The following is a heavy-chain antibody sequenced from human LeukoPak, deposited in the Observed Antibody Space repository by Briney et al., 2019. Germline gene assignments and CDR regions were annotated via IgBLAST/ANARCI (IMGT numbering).Heavy chain of an antibody. CDR2: IYSGGSGGTI. J-gene: IGHJ4*02. Sequence: GGSLRLSCAASGFSVMTNYTSWVRQAPGKGLEWVSVIYSGGSGGTIFYADSVKGRFTIARDDSRNTLYLQMNSLRPEDTAVYYCAREGGSGFCSSASCALASWGQGTLVTVSS. CDR3: AREGGSGFCSSASCALAS. CDR1: GFSVMTNY. V-gene: IGHV3-66*02. D-gene: IGHD2-2*01.